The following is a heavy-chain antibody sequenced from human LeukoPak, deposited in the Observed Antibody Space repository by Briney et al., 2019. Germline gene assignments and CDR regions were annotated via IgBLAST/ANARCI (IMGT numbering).Heavy chain of an antibody. CDR1: GYTFTGYY. CDR3: ARDREATMVRGVASYGMDV. Sequence: ASVKVSCKASGYTFTGYYMHWVRQAPGQGLEWMGGINPNSGGTNYAQKFQGRVTMTRDTSISTAYMELSRLRSDETAVYYCARDREATMVRGVASYGMDVWGQGTTVTVSS. D-gene: IGHD3-10*01. CDR2: INPNSGGT. J-gene: IGHJ6*02. V-gene: IGHV1-2*02.